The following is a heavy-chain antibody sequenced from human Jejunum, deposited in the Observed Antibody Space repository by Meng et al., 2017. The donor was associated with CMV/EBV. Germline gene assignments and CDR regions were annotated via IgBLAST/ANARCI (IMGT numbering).Heavy chain of an antibody. CDR3: AKKYSGSFDY. D-gene: IGHD1-26*01. CDR1: EFSVSRNN. Sequence: SCTASEFSVSRNNMTWVRQAPGKGLEWVSAIYSGNTTYYADSVKGRFTISRDNSKNTLYLQMNSLRAEDTAVYYCAKKYSGSFDYWGQGTLVTVSS. V-gene: IGHV3-53*01. J-gene: IGHJ4*02. CDR2: IYSGNTT.